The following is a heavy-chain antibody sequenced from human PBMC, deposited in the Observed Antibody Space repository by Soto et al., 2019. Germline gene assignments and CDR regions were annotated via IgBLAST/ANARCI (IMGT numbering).Heavy chain of an antibody. V-gene: IGHV4-59*01. CDR2: IYYSGST. CDR1: GGSISSYY. Sequence: QVQLQESGPGLVKPSETLSLTCTVSGGSISSYYWSWIRQPPGKGLEWLGYIYYSGSTNYNPSLKSRVTISVDTSKNQFSLKLSSVTAADTAVYYCARDYDSQSGFDPWGQGTLVTVSS. CDR3: ARDYDSQSGFDP. D-gene: IGHD3-3*01. J-gene: IGHJ5*02.